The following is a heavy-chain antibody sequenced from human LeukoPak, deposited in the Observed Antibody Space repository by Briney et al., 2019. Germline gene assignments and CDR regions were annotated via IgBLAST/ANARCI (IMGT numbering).Heavy chain of an antibody. Sequence: PSETLSLTCTVSGGSISGYYWSWIRQPPGKGLEWIGYIYYSGSTNYNPSLKSRVSISVDTSKNQFSLRLSSVTAADTAVYYCASFPGTSRFEYWGQGTLVTVSS. CDR1: GGSISGYY. D-gene: IGHD3-3*01. J-gene: IGHJ4*02. CDR2: IYYSGST. V-gene: IGHV4-59*01. CDR3: ASFPGTSRFEY.